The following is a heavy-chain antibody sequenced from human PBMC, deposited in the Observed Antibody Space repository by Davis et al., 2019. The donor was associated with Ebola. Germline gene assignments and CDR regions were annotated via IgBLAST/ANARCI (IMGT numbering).Heavy chain of an antibody. V-gene: IGHV3-30*02. Sequence: GESLKISCVASGFTFRNYGMHWVRLAPGKGLEWVAFIRYDGDQRYYADSVKSRFTIYRDNSKNTLFLAMNSLRPEDTALYKCAKGLLEYSTSSPFDAWGQGTQVTVSS. D-gene: IGHD5-18*01. J-gene: IGHJ5*02. CDR2: IRYDGDQR. CDR1: GFTFRNYG. CDR3: AKGLLEYSTSSPFDA.